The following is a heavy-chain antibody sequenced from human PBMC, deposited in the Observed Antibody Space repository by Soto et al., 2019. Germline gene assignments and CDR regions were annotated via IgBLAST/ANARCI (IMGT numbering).Heavy chain of an antibody. D-gene: IGHD3-3*01. Sequence: GGSLRLSCTASGFTFSDYYMSWIRQAPGKGLEWVSYISSSGSTIYYADSVKGRFTISRDNAKNSLYLQMNSLRAEDTAVYYCARAHYDFWSGYWGIDYYYYMDVWGKGTTVTVSS. CDR1: GFTFSDYY. CDR3: ARAHYDFWSGYWGIDYYYYMDV. V-gene: IGHV3-11*01. J-gene: IGHJ6*03. CDR2: ISSSGSTI.